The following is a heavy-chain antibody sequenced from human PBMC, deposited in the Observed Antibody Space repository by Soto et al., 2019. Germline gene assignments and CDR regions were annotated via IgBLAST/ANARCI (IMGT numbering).Heavy chain of an antibody. CDR1: GYTFTSYG. D-gene: IGHD6-19*01. J-gene: IGHJ6*02. V-gene: IGHV1-18*01. CDR3: ARVESGDSSGWYGGYYYYGMDV. Sequence: QVQLVQSGAEVKKPGASVKVSCKASGYTFTSYGISWVRQAPGQGLEWMGWISAYNGNTNYAQKLQGRVTMTTDTSTSTAYMELRSLRSDDTAVYYCARVESGDSSGWYGGYYYYGMDVWGQGTTVTVSS. CDR2: ISAYNGNT.